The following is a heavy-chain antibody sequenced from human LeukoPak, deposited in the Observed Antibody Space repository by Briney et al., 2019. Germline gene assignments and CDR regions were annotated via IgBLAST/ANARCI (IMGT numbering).Heavy chain of an antibody. CDR2: ISSSSSYI. CDR3: ARDVAGIAAAGAPPPEDWYFDL. Sequence: GGSLRLSCAASGFTFSSYSMNWVRQAPGKGLELVSSISSSSSYIYYADSVKGRFTISRDNAKNSLYLQMNSLRAEDTAVYYCARDVAGIAAAGAPPPEDWYFDLWGRGTLVTVSS. CDR1: GFTFSSYS. J-gene: IGHJ2*01. D-gene: IGHD6-13*01. V-gene: IGHV3-21*01.